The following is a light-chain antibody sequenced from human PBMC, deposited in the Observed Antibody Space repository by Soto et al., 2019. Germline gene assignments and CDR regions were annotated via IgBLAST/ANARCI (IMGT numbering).Light chain of an antibody. CDR3: QQYGSSAPIT. Sequence: EIVLTQSPGTLSLSPGERATLSCRASQSIGSNLAWYEQKPGQAPRLLIYGASIRATGIPDRFSGSGSETDFTLTISRLEPEDVALYYCQQYGSSAPITFGQGTRLEIK. J-gene: IGKJ5*01. CDR2: GAS. CDR1: QSIGSN. V-gene: IGKV3-20*01.